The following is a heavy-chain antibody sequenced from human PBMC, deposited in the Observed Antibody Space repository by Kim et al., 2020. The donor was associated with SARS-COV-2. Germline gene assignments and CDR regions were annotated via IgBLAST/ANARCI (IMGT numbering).Heavy chain of an antibody. D-gene: IGHD6-19*01. CDR2: ISSSSSYI. J-gene: IGHJ6*02. CDR3: ARDSDSSGWSLYGGMDV. V-gene: IGHV3-21*01. CDR1: GFTFSSYS. Sequence: GGSLRLSCAASGFTFSSYSMNWVRQAPGKGLEWVSSISSSSSYIYYADSVKGRFTISRDNAKNSLYLQMNSLRAEDTAVYYCARDSDSSGWSLYGGMDVWGQGTTVTVSS.